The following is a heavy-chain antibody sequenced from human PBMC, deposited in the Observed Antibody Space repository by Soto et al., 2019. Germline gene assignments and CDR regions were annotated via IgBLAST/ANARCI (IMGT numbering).Heavy chain of an antibody. Sequence: SETLSLTCTVSGGSISSYYWSWIRQPPGKGLEWIGYIYYSGSTNYNPSLKSRVTISVDTSKNQFSLKLSSVTAADTDVYYCARAGINGGSGWYFAFDIWGQGTMVTVSS. CDR3: ARAGINGGSGWYFAFDI. CDR2: IYYSGST. J-gene: IGHJ3*02. D-gene: IGHD6-19*01. CDR1: GGSISSYY. V-gene: IGHV4-59*01.